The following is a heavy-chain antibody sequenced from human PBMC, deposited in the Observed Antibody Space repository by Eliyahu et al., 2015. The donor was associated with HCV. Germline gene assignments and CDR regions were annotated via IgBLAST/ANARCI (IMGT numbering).Heavy chain of an antibody. V-gene: IGHV1-46*01. D-gene: IGHD2-15*01. J-gene: IGHJ4*02. Sequence: QVQLVQSGAEVKEPGASVKVSCKASTYTXTSXFVXWVRQAPGQGLEWMGFITPSGGTRNYAARFQDRVSMTRDTSTVYMELSSLRYEDTAVYYCARMRVVGQCSGGTCYESDFDYWGQGTLVSVSS. CDR3: ARMRVVGQCSGGTCYESDFDY. CDR2: ITPSGGTR. CDR1: TYTXTSXF.